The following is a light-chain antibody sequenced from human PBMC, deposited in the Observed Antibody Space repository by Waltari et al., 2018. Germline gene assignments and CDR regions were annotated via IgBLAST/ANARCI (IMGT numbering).Light chain of an antibody. CDR1: QRISSY. V-gene: IGKV1-39*01. CDR2: AAS. Sequence: IQMTQSPSSLSASVGDRVTITCRASQRISSYLNWYQQKPGKAPKLLIYAASSLQSVVPSRFSGSGSGTDFTLTISSLQPEDFATYYCQQSYSTPPTFGQGTKVEIK. CDR3: QQSYSTPPT. J-gene: IGKJ1*01.